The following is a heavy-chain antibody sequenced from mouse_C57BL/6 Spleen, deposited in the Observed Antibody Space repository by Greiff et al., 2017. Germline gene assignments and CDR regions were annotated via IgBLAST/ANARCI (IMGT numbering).Heavy chain of an antibody. J-gene: IGHJ4*01. D-gene: IGHD2-5*01. Sequence: VQLQQPGAELVKPGASVKLSCKASGYTFTSYWMHWVKQRPGQGLEWIGMIHPNSGSTNYNEKFKSKATLTVDKSSSTAYMQLSSRTSEDSAVYYCARPYYSNSNYAMDYWGQGTSVTVSS. V-gene: IGHV1-64*01. CDR2: IHPNSGST. CDR3: ARPYYSNSNYAMDY. CDR1: GYTFTSYW.